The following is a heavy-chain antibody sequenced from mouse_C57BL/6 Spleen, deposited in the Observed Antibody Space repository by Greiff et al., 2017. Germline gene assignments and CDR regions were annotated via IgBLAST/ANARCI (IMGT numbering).Heavy chain of an antibody. CDR1: GYTFTNYG. CDR3: ARYEYGDYGYYAIDY. J-gene: IGHJ4*01. V-gene: IGHV1-63*01. D-gene: IGHD2-13*01. CDR2: IYPGGGYT. Sequence: QVQLQQSGAELVRPGTSVKMSCKASGYTFTNYGIGWAKQRPGHGLEWIGAIYPGGGYTNYTEKFKGKATLTADKSSSTAYMQIRSLTSEDSDISDCARYEYGDYGYYAIDYWGQGTAVTVSS.